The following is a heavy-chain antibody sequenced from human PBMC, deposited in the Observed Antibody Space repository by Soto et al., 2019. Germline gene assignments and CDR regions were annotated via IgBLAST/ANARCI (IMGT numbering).Heavy chain of an antibody. D-gene: IGHD3-10*01. V-gene: IGHV3-53*01. Sequence: PGGSLRLSCEASGFSVSNEYVSWVRQAPGKGLEWVSIIYYGGTPYYADSVRGRFTISRDISKNTMYLQMDSLRLEDTAIYYCATTFRGRMAPLWAPGTRV. CDR2: IYYGGTP. CDR3: ATTFRGRMAPL. CDR1: GFSVSNEY. J-gene: IGHJ4*02.